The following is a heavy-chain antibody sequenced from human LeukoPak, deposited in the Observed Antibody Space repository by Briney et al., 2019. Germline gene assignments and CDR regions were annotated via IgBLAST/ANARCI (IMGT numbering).Heavy chain of an antibody. V-gene: IGHV4-34*01. Sequence: PSETLSLTCAVYGGSFSGYYWSWIRQPPGKGLEWIGEINHSGGPIYNPSLKSRVAISLDTSRNHISLRLSSVTAADTAVYYCAREPGYCTGGRCYGGWFDPWAQGTLVTVSS. J-gene: IGHJ5*02. D-gene: IGHD2-15*01. CDR1: GGSFSGYY. CDR3: AREPGYCTGGRCYGGWFDP. CDR2: INHSGGP.